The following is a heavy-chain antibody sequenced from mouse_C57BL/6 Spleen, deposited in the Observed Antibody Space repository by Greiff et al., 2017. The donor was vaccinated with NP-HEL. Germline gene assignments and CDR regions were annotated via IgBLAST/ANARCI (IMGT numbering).Heavy chain of an antibody. V-gene: IGHV1-19*01. Sequence: VQLQQSGPVLVKPGASVKMSCKASGYTFTDYYMNWVKQSHGKSLEWIGVINPYNGGTSYNQKFKGKATLTVDKSSSTAYMELNSLTSEDSAVYYCARNYYYGSSYHYAMDYWGQGTSVTVSS. CDR2: INPYNGGT. J-gene: IGHJ4*01. CDR3: ARNYYYGSSYHYAMDY. D-gene: IGHD1-1*01. CDR1: GYTFTDYY.